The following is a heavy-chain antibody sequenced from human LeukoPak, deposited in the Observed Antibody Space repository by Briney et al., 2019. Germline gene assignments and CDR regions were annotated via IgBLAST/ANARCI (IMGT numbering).Heavy chain of an antibody. Sequence: GGSLRLSCTASGFTLSSYEMSWIRQAPGKGLEWVSSIDYSGGDTHYADSVKGRFTISRDNSKNTLYLQMNSLRAEDTAVYYCAKDSAYCSGGSCYSAFDYWGQGTLVTVSS. CDR1: GFTLSSYE. D-gene: IGHD2-15*01. J-gene: IGHJ4*02. V-gene: IGHV3-23*01. CDR3: AKDSAYCSGGSCYSAFDY. CDR2: IDYSGGDT.